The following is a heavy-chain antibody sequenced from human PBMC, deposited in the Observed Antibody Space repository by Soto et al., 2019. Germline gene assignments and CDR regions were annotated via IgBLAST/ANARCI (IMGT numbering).Heavy chain of an antibody. CDR2: MNPNSGNT. V-gene: IGHV1-8*01. D-gene: IGHD3-3*01. Sequence: GASVKVSCKASGYTFTSYDINWVRQATGQGLEWMGWMNPNSGNTGYAQKFQGRVTMTRNTSISTAYMELSSLRSEDTAVYYCARGDVTIFGVVIIDWFDPWGQGTLVTVSS. CDR3: ARGDVTIFGVVIIDWFDP. J-gene: IGHJ5*02. CDR1: GYTFTSYD.